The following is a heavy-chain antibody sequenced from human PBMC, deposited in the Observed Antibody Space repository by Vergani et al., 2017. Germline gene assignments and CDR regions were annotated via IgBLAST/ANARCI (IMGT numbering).Heavy chain of an antibody. CDR2: IYYSGTT. V-gene: IGHV4-31*03. CDR3: ARQKDYYMDV. Sequence: QVQLQESGPGLVKPSQTLSLTCSVSGSYVGSCGFYWSWVRPRPGMGLDWISYIYYSGTTYYNPSLESRLTISLDTSKNHLSLKLTSVTAADTAVYSCARQKDYYMDVWGKGATVTVS. J-gene: IGHJ6*03. CDR1: GSYVGSCGFY.